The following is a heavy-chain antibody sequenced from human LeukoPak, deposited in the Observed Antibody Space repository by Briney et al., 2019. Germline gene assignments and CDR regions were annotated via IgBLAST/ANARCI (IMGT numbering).Heavy chain of an antibody. CDR1: GYTFTSYG. CDR2: ISAYNGNT. Sequence: ASVKVSCKASGYTFTSYGISWVRQAPGQGLEWMGWISAYNGNTNYAQKLQGRVTMTTDTSTSTAYMELRSLRSDDTAVYYCARLATLSTVAARGRTWFDAWGQGTLVTVSS. V-gene: IGHV1-18*01. CDR3: ARLATLSTVAARGRTWFDA. J-gene: IGHJ5*02. D-gene: IGHD6-6*01.